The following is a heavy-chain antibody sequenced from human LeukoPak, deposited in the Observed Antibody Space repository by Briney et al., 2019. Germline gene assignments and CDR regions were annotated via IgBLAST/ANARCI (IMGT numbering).Heavy chain of an antibody. V-gene: IGHV4-61*01. J-gene: IGHJ4*02. Sequence: PSETLSLTCAVSGYSISSGYYWGWIRQPPGKGLEWIGYIYYSGSTNYNPSLKSRVTISVDTSKNQFSLKLSSVTAADTAVYYCARGNLYDSSGYYYFYFDYWGQGTLVTVSS. CDR3: ARGNLYDSSGYYYFYFDY. CDR2: IYYSGST. D-gene: IGHD3-22*01. CDR1: GYSISSGYY.